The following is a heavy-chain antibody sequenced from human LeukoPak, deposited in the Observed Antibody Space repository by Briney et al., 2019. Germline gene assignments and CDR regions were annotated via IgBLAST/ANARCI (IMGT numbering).Heavy chain of an antibody. CDR2: ISSISSYI. CDR1: GFTFSSYS. Sequence: GGSLRLSCAASGFTFSSYSMDWVRQAPGKGLEWVSSISSISSYIYYADSVKGRFTISRDNAKNSLYLQMNSLRAEDTAVYYCARDPGGGDFPFDYWGQGTLVTVSS. J-gene: IGHJ4*02. CDR3: ARDPGGGDFPFDY. D-gene: IGHD2-21*02. V-gene: IGHV3-21*01.